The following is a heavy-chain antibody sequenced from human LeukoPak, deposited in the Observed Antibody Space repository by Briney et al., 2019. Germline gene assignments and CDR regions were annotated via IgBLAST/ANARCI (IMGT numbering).Heavy chain of an antibody. J-gene: IGHJ4*02. CDR1: GFTFISYD. CDR3: ARDLVSGAPDYFDS. CDR2: MSPDGSIK. D-gene: IGHD1-26*01. Sequence: SGGSLRLSCAASGFTFISYDVHWVRQAPGKGLQWVAVMSPDGSIKIYTDSVKGRFTISRDNSKNTLYLEMNSLRVDDTAVYYCARDLVSGAPDYFDSWGQGTLVTVSS. V-gene: IGHV3-30-3*01.